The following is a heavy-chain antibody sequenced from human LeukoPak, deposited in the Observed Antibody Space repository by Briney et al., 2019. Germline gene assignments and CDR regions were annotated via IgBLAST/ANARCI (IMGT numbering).Heavy chain of an antibody. V-gene: IGHV1-8*01. CDR1: GYTFSSSD. D-gene: IGHD6-19*01. Sequence: ASVKVSCKASGYTFSSSDINWVRQATGQGLEWMGWMNPNSGNAYYAQRFQGRVTMTRDTSISTAYMEVSSLRSEDTAVYYCARGNIAVPGTPYYFEYWGQGTLVTVSS. CDR2: MNPNSGNA. CDR3: ARGNIAVPGTPYYFEY. J-gene: IGHJ4*02.